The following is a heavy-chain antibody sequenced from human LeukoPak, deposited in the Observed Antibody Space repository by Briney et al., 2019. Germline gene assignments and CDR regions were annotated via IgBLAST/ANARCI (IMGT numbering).Heavy chain of an antibody. CDR2: ISGSGGNT. V-gene: IGHV3-23*01. CDR3: AKSVMITFGGVIGAFDI. Sequence: GGALRLSCASSGFTFSSYAMSWGRQAPGEVLEWVTTISGSGGNTYYGDSGKGRFSISRDNSKNTLYLQMNSLRAEDTAVYYCAKSVMITFGGVIGAFDIWGQGTMVTVSS. D-gene: IGHD3-16*02. J-gene: IGHJ3*02. CDR1: GFTFSSYA.